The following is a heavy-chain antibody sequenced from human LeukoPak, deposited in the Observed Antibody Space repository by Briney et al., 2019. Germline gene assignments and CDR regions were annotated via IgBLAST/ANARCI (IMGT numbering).Heavy chain of an antibody. CDR2: NNGDGSST. Sequence: PGGSLRLSCVVSGFTLSSYWMHWVRQASGKGLVWVSRNNGDGSSTSYADSVKGRFTMSRDDAKNTLYLQMNSLRAEDTAVYYCARGVDNWNDLLNYWGQGTLVTVSS. CDR3: ARGVDNWNDLLNY. V-gene: IGHV3-74*01. D-gene: IGHD1-20*01. CDR1: GFTLSSYW. J-gene: IGHJ4*02.